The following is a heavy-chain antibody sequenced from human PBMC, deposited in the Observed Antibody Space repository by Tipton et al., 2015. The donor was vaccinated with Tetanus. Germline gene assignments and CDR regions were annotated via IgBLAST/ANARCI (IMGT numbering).Heavy chain of an antibody. CDR2: TSPSERT. V-gene: IGHV4-61*01. D-gene: IGHD3-3*01. Sequence: TLSLTCTVSGGSIRSGSYQWNWIRQPPGKGLEWLAYTSPSERTNSYYSLKSRITISQDMTKNPFYLRLASVTAADTAVYYCVGANYEFPNMGPFDSWGQGALV. J-gene: IGHJ4*02. CDR1: GGSIRSGSYQ. CDR3: VGANYEFPNMGPFDS.